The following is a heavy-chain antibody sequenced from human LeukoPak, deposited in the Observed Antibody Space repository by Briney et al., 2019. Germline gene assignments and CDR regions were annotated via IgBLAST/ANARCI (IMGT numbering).Heavy chain of an antibody. Sequence: GGSLRLSCAASGFTFSSYEMNWVRQAPGKGLEWVSYISSSDSSIYYADSVKGRFTISRDNAKNPLYLQMNSLRAEDTAVYYCARGTGYCLDPWGQGTLVTVSS. CDR1: GFTFSSYE. CDR3: ARGTGYCLDP. D-gene: IGHD2-2*03. CDR2: ISSSDSSI. V-gene: IGHV3-48*03. J-gene: IGHJ5*02.